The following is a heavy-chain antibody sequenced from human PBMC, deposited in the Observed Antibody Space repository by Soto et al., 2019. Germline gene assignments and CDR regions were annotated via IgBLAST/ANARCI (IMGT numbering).Heavy chain of an antibody. CDR1: GFIINNYA. Sequence: EVQLLESGGGLVQPGGSLRLSCAASGFIINNYAMNWVRQAPGEGLEWVSGIKSDGTTYYADSVKGRCTISRDDSKNTMFLQINSLRADDTALYYCANTNVRYGIYYLDVWGKGTTVTVSS. D-gene: IGHD2-8*01. CDR2: IKSDGTT. CDR3: ANTNVRYGIYYLDV. V-gene: IGHV3-23*01. J-gene: IGHJ6*03.